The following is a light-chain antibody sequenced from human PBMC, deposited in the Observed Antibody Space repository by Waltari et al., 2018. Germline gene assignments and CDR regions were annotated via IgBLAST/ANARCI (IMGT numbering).Light chain of an antibody. CDR2: DAS. CDR3: QQYNRWPPIT. V-gene: IGKV3-15*01. Sequence: EIVMTQSPATLSVSPGDTATLSCRASQSVSSNVAWYQKKPGQAPRLLIYDASTRATSIPARFRGSGSGTEFTLTISSLQSEDFAVYYCQQYNRWPPITFGQGTRLEIK. CDR1: QSVSSN. J-gene: IGKJ5*01.